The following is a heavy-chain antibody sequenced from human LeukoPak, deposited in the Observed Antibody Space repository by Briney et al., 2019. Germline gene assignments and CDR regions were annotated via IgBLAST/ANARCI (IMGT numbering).Heavy chain of an antibody. Sequence: PSETLSLTCTVSGGSISSSSYFWGWIRQPPGKGLEWMGSIYYSGSTYYNPSLKSRVTISVDTSKNQFSLKLSSVTAADTAVYYCARGLPYYYDSSHYFDYWGQGTLVTVSS. CDR3: ARGLPYYYDSSHYFDY. J-gene: IGHJ4*02. D-gene: IGHD3-22*01. CDR1: GGSISSSSYF. CDR2: IYYSGST. V-gene: IGHV4-39*07.